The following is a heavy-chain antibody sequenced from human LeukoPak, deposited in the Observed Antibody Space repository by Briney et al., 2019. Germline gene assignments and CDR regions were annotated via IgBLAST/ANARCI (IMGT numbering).Heavy chain of an antibody. CDR1: GFAFSVYA. Sequence: GGSLRLSCTASGFAFSVYAMSWLRQPPGKGLEWVSTINANSGTTSYAASVRGRFTISRDNAKNSLFLQMNSLRDEDTAVYYCARVPNYWGQGTLVTVSS. V-gene: IGHV3-23*01. J-gene: IGHJ4*02. CDR2: INANSGTT. D-gene: IGHD2-8*01. CDR3: ARVPNY.